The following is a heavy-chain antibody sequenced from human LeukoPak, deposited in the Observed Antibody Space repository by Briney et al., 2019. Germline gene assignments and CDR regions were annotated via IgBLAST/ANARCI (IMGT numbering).Heavy chain of an antibody. CDR3: ARGVAVVPATHYYFDY. D-gene: IGHD2-2*01. J-gene: IGHJ4*02. CDR1: AGSISSSGYY. CDR2: IYYSGST. Sequence: SETLSLTCTVSAGSISSSGYYWGWIRHPPGKGLEWIGSIYYSGSTYYNPSLKSRVTISVDTSKNQFSLKLSSVTAADTAVYYCARGVAVVPATHYYFDYWGQGSLVTVSS. V-gene: IGHV4-39*01.